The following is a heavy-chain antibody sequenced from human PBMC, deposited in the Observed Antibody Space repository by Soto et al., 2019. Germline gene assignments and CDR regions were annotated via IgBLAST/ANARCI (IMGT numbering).Heavy chain of an antibody. D-gene: IGHD2-2*02. J-gene: IGHJ5*02. CDR3: ARLGGDIVVVPAAILGKNWFDP. CDR1: GYTFTSYG. V-gene: IGHV1-18*01. Sequence: GASVKVSCKASGYTFTSYGISWVRQAPGQGLEWMGWISAYNGNTNYAQKLQGRVTMTTDTSTSTAYMELRSLRSDDTAVYYCARLGGDIVVVPAAILGKNWFDPWGQGTLVTVSS. CDR2: ISAYNGNT.